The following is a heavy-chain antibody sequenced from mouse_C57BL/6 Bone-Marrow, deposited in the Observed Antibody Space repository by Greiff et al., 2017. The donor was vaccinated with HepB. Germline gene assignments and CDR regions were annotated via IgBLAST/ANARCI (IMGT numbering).Heavy chain of an antibody. Sequence: EVQRVESGAELVRPGASVKLSCTASGFNIKDDYMHWVKQRPEQGLEWIGWIDPENGDTEYASKFQGKATITADTSTNTAYLQLSSLTSEDTAVYYCTMMTTVPFDYWGQGTTLTVSS. J-gene: IGHJ2*01. V-gene: IGHV14-4*01. CDR1: GFNIKDDY. CDR3: TMMTTVPFDY. D-gene: IGHD2-13*01. CDR2: IDPENGDT.